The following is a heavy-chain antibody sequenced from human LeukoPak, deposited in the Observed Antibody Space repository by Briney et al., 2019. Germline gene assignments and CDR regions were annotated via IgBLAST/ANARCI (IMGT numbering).Heavy chain of an antibody. D-gene: IGHD6-13*01. CDR1: GGSFSGYY. V-gene: IGHV4-34*01. Sequence: NPSETLSLTCAVYGGSFSGYYWSWIRQPPGKGLEWIGEINHSGSTNYNPSLKSRVTISVDTSKNQFSLKLSSVTAADTAVYYCARAISSWYFGYYYMDVWGKGTTVTVSS. CDR3: ARAISSWYFGYYYMDV. J-gene: IGHJ6*03. CDR2: INHSGST.